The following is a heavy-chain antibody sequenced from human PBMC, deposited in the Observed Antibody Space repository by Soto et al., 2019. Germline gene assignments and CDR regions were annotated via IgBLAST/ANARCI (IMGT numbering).Heavy chain of an antibody. Sequence: AGGSLRLSCAASGFTFSNAWMSWVRQAPGKGLEWVGRIKSKTDGGTTDYAAPVKGRFTISRDDSKNTLYLQMNSLKTEDTAVYYCTTVRSLRFLEWSLYYYYGMDVWGQGTTVTVSS. CDR3: TTVRSLRFLEWSLYYYYGMDV. CDR2: IKSKTDGGTT. J-gene: IGHJ6*02. CDR1: GFTFSNAW. V-gene: IGHV3-15*01. D-gene: IGHD3-3*01.